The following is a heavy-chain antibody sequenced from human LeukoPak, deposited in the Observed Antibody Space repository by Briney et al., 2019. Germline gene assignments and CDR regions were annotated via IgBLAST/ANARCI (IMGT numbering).Heavy chain of an antibody. CDR2: ISAYNGNT. J-gene: IGHJ3*02. CDR3: ARDRSQGYFDWLLSNTNAFDI. D-gene: IGHD3-9*01. Sequence: ASVKVSCKASGYIFTSCGINWVRQAPGQGLEWMGWISAYNGNTNYAQKLQGRVTMTTDTSTSTAYMELRSLRSDDTAVYYCARDRSQGYFDWLLSNTNAFDIWGQGTMVTVSS. CDR1: GYIFTSCG. V-gene: IGHV1-18*01.